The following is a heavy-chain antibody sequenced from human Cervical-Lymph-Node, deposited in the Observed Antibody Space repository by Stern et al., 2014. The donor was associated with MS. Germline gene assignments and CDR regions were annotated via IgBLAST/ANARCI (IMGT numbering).Heavy chain of an antibody. V-gene: IGHV5-51*03. CDR1: GYLFDDYW. J-gene: IGHJ4*02. D-gene: IGHD5-12*01. Sequence: EVQLVESGAEVKKPGESLKISCEASGYLFDDYWIGWVRQMSGRGLELVAIIFPRDSNTRYSPSVQGQVTISADKSIRPAYLPWSGLKASAPSFFSSANSPATPSGYDRFDYWGQGALVTVSS. CDR3: ANSPATPSGYDRFDY. CDR2: IFPRDSNT.